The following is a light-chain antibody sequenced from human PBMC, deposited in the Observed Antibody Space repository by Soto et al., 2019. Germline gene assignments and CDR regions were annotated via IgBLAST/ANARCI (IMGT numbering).Light chain of an antibody. Sequence: ENVLTQSPGTLSLSPGERATLSCRASQSVSSSYLTWYQQKPGQAPRLLIYGASSRATDIPDRFSGSGSGTDFTLTIIRLEPKDFAVYYCQQYDSSPVTFGQGTKLEIK. CDR2: GAS. J-gene: IGKJ2*01. V-gene: IGKV3-20*01. CDR1: QSVSSSY. CDR3: QQYDSSPVT.